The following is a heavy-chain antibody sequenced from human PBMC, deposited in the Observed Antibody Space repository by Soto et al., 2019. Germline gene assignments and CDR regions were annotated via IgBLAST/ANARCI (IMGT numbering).Heavy chain of an antibody. CDR2: ISGYNGDA. CDR3: AKNGQPPYYCYGLDG. D-gene: IGHD3-10*01. V-gene: IGHV1-18*01. Sequence: SSVKVSCRTSGYTFTRYGSTWVRQAPGQARERMGWISGYNGDANYAESFQSRVSMTIDTSTTTAYMELRTLTPDDTAVYYCAKNGQPPYYCYGLDGWGQGTTVTVSS. J-gene: IGHJ6*02. CDR1: GYTFTRYG.